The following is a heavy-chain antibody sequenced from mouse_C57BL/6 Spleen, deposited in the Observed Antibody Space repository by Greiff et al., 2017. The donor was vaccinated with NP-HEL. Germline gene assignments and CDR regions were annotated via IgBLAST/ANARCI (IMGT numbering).Heavy chain of an antibody. CDR3: AARRGSTVVPFAY. Sequence: VQLQQSGPELVKPGASVKISCKASGYSFTGYYMNWVKQSPEKSLEWIGEINPSTGGTTYNQKFKAKATLTVDKSSSTAYMQLKSLTSEDSAVYYCAARRGSTVVPFAYWGQGTLVTVSA. CDR1: GYSFTGYY. J-gene: IGHJ3*01. CDR2: INPSTGGT. V-gene: IGHV1-42*01. D-gene: IGHD1-1*01.